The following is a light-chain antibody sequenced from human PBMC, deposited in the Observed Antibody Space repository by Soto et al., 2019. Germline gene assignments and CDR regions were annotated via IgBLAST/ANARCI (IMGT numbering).Light chain of an antibody. V-gene: IGLV2-14*01. CDR1: SSDVGAYKY. CDR3: STYTSSSTLDVV. J-gene: IGLJ2*01. Sequence: QSALTQPASVSGSPGQSITISCTGTSSDVGAYKYVSWYQQHPGKAPKLMIYDVSNRPSGVSNRFSGSKSGNTASLTVSGLQAEDEADYYCSTYTSSSTLDVVFGGGTKVTVL. CDR2: DVS.